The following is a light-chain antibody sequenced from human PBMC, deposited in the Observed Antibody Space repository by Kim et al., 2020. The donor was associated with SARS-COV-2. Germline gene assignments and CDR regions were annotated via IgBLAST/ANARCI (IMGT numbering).Light chain of an antibody. CDR2: YDT. CDR3: QVWDSSSYQVV. Sequence: SYELTQPPSVSVAPGKTARITCGGNNIGSKSVHWCQQKPGQAPVLVIFYDTDRPSGIPERLSGSNSGNTATLTISRVEAGDEADYYCQVWDSSSYQVVFGGGTQLTVL. CDR1: NIGSKS. V-gene: IGLV3-21*04. J-gene: IGLJ2*01.